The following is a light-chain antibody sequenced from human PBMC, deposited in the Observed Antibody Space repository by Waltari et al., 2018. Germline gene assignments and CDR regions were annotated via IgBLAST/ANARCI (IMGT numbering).Light chain of an antibody. CDR1: QSVSSSY. V-gene: IGKV3-20*01. Sequence: EIVLTQSPGTLSLSPGERATLSCRASQSVSSSYLAWYQQKPGQAPRLLIYGASSRATGSPDRFSGIGSGTDFTLTLSRLEPEDFAVYYCQQYGSSPPYTFGQGTKLEIK. J-gene: IGKJ2*01. CDR3: QQYGSSPPYT. CDR2: GAS.